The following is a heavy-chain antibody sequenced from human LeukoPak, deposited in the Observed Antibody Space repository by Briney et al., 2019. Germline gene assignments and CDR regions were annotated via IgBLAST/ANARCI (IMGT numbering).Heavy chain of an antibody. J-gene: IGHJ4*02. CDR2: ISYDGSNK. Sequence: GRSLRLSCAASGFTFSSYGMHWVRQAPGKGLEWVALISYDGSNKYYADSVKGRFTISRDNSKNTLYLQMNSLRPEDTAVFYCAKGGYKYDSSGHNYFDYWGQGTLVTVSS. D-gene: IGHD3-22*01. CDR3: AKGGYKYDSSGHNYFDY. CDR1: GFTFSSYG. V-gene: IGHV3-30*18.